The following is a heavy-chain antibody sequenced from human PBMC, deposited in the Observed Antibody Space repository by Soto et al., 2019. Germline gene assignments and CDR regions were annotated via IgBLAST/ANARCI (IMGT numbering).Heavy chain of an antibody. CDR1: GFTLSTYT. V-gene: IGHV3-23*01. CDR3: AKDRQPDGIWTFDY. D-gene: IGHD3-9*01. Sequence: GGSLRLSCAASGFTLSTYTMNWVRQAPGKGLEWVSGIFQNGETFYTGSVKGRFTISRDDYKNMVYLQMDSLRADDTALYYCAKDRQPDGIWTFDYWGQGILITVS. CDR2: IFQNGET. J-gene: IGHJ4*02.